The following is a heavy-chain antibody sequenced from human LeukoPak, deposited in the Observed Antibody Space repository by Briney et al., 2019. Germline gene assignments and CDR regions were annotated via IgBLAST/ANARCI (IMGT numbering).Heavy chain of an antibody. J-gene: IGHJ4*02. D-gene: IGHD3-22*01. V-gene: IGHV3-33*01. Sequence: GGSLRLSCAASRFTFSNHGMHWVRQAPGKGLEWVAIIWYDGSQKYYADSVKGRFTISRDNSKNTLYLQMNSLKTEDTAVYYCTADFSHSSAWSFDYWGRGTLVTVSS. CDR1: RFTFSNHG. CDR3: TADFSHSSAWSFDY. CDR2: IWYDGSQK.